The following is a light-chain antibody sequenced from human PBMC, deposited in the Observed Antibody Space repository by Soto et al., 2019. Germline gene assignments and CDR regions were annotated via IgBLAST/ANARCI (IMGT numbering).Light chain of an antibody. CDR1: KLADKS. V-gene: IGLV3-21*02. CDR2: DDR. Sequence: SYELTQAPSVSVAPGQRARITCAGNKLADKSVHWYQQKPGQAPGLVVYDDRDRPSGVPERFSGTNSDNVAALTIFRVEAGDEADYFCQVWDCDSHHWVFGGGTKLTVL. CDR3: QVWDCDSHHWV. J-gene: IGLJ3*02.